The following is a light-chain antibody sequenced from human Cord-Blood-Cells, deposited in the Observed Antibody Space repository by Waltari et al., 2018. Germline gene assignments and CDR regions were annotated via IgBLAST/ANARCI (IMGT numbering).Light chain of an antibody. CDR2: KVS. V-gene: IGKV2-30*01. CDR3: MQGTHWPWT. Sequence: DVVMPQSPLSLPVTLGQPASISCRSCQSLVYSDGNTYLNWFQQRPGQSPRRLIYKVSSRDSGVPDRFSGSGSGTDCTLKISRVEAEDVGVYYCMQGTHWPWTFGQGTKVEIK. J-gene: IGKJ1*01. CDR1: QSLVYSDGNTY.